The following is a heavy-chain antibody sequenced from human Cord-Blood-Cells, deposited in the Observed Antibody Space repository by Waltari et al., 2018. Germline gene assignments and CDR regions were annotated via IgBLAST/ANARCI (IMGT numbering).Heavy chain of an antibody. CDR3: ATVPRLYDFWSCYYDF. Sequence: QVQLVRSRLGVKKPGASVRFSCQASGYNPPESAMHWVRSAPRKGLEWMGGFDPEYGETIYAQKFQGRVTMTEDTSTDTAYMELSSLRSEDTAVYYCATVPRLYDFWSCYYDFWGQGTLVTVSS. J-gene: IGHJ4*02. V-gene: IGHV1-24*01. CDR2: FDPEYGET. CDR1: GYNPPESA. D-gene: IGHD3-3*01.